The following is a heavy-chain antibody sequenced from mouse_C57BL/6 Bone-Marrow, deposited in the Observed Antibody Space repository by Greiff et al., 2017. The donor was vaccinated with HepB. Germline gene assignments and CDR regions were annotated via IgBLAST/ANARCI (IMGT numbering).Heavy chain of an antibody. CDR2: ISSGNSTI. D-gene: IGHD1-1*01. J-gene: IGHJ3*01. CDR1: GFTFSDYG. V-gene: IGHV5-17*01. CDR3: ARGYYYGSSPFAY. Sequence: EVQLQQSGGGLVKPGGSLKLSCAASGFTFSDYGMHWVRQAPEKGLEWVAYISSGNSTIYYADTVKGRFTISRDNAKNTLFLQMTSLRSEDTAMYYCARGYYYGSSPFAYWGQGTRVTVSA.